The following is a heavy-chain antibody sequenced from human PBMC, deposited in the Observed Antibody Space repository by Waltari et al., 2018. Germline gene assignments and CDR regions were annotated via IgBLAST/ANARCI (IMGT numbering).Heavy chain of an antibody. D-gene: IGHD5-12*01. J-gene: IGHJ4*02. Sequence: QVQLQESGPGLVKPSETLSPTCTVSGGSISSHYWSWIRQPPGKGLEWIGYIYYSGSTNYNPSLKSRVTISVDTSKNQFSLKLSSVTAADTAVYYCARGNGYNPDYWGQGTLVTVSS. CDR2: IYYSGST. CDR3: ARGNGYNPDY. CDR1: GGSISSHY. V-gene: IGHV4-59*11.